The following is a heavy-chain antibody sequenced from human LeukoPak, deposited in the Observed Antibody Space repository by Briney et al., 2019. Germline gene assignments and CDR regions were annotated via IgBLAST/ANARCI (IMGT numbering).Heavy chain of an antibody. CDR1: GFTFDDYA. D-gene: IGHD2-2*01. Sequence: GGSLRFSCAASGFTFDDYAMHWVRQAPGKGLEWVSGISWNSGSIGYADSVKGRFTISRDNAKNSLYLQMNSLRAEDTALYYCAKSSTSCYACFDYWGQGTLVTVSS. J-gene: IGHJ4*02. V-gene: IGHV3-9*01. CDR2: ISWNSGSI. CDR3: AKSSTSCYACFDY.